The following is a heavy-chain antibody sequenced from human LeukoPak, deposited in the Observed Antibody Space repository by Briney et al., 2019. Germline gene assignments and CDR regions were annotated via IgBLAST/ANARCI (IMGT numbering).Heavy chain of an antibody. CDR3: AMAYSSSWYYFDY. CDR1: GGSIRGYF. J-gene: IGHJ4*02. D-gene: IGHD6-13*01. V-gene: IGHV4-59*01. CDR2: IYYSGST. Sequence: SETLSLTCTVSGGSIRGYFWTWIRQPPGKGLEWIGYIYYSGSTNYNPSLKSRVTIAVDTSKNQFSLRLSSVPAADTAVYYCAMAYSSSWYYFDYWGQGTLVTVSS.